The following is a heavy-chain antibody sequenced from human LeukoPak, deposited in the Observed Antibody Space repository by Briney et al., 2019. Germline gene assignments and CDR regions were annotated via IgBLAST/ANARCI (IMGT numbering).Heavy chain of an antibody. CDR1: ACSIASYY. D-gene: IGHD1-26*01. V-gene: IGHV4-59*08. CDR2: IYYSGST. J-gene: IGHJ6*03. Sequence: SETLSLTCAVSACSIASYYWRWVGQPPGKGLEWIGYIYYSGSTNYNPSLKSRVTISVDTSKNQFSLKLSSVTAADPAVYYCATTLLRYYYMDGWGKGTTVTVSS. CDR3: ATTLLRYYYMDG.